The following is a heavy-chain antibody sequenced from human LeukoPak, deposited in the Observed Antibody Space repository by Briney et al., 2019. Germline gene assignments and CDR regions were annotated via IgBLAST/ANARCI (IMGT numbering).Heavy chain of an antibody. CDR1: GGSISSYY. CDR2: IYYSGST. CDR3: ARVKPNYYYYYMDV. J-gene: IGHJ6*03. Sequence: PSETLSLTCTVSGGSISSYYWSWIRQPPGKGLEWIGYIYYSGSTNYNPSLKSRVTISVDTSKNQFSLKLSSVTAADTAVYYCARVKPNYYYYYMDVWGKGTTVTVSS. V-gene: IGHV4-59*12.